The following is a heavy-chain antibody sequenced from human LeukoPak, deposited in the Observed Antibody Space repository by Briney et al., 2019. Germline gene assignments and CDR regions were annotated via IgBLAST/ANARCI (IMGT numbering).Heavy chain of an antibody. Sequence: GESLKISCKASGYSFNAYWVAWVRQMPGKGLEWMGIIFPADSDTRYSPSFQGQVTISVDKSINTAYLQWCSLKASDTAMYYCARHRYFQLWGQGTLVTVSS. CDR2: IFPADSDT. V-gene: IGHV5-51*01. CDR1: GYSFNAYW. CDR3: ARHRYFQL. J-gene: IGHJ1*01.